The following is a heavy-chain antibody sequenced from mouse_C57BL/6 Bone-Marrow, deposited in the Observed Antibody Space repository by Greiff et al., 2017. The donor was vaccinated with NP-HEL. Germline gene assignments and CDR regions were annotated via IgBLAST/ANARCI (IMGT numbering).Heavy chain of an antibody. V-gene: IGHV1-9*01. CDR1: GYTFTGYW. CDR2: ILPGSGST. J-gene: IGHJ1*03. CDR3: ARGYSITTVPPWYFDV. D-gene: IGHD1-1*01. Sequence: QVQLQQSGAELMKPGASVKLSCKATGYTFTGYWIEWVKQRPGHGLEWIGEILPGSGSTNYNEKFKGKATFTADTSSNTAYMQLSSLTTEDSAIYYCARGYSITTVPPWYFDVWGTGTTVTVSS.